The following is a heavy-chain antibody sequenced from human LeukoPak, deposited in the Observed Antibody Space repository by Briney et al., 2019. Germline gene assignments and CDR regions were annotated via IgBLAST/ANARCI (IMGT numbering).Heavy chain of an antibody. J-gene: IGHJ4*02. V-gene: IGHV3-23*01. D-gene: IGHD3-22*01. CDR1: GFTFSSYA. CDR3: AKGAEHYYDSSGYYSPAGWFDY. Sequence: GGSLRLSCAASGFTFSSYAMSWVRQAPGKGLEWVSAISGSGGSTYYADSVKARFTISRDNSKNTLYLQMNSLRAEDTAVYYCAKGAEHYYDSSGYYSPAGWFDYWGQGTLVTVSS. CDR2: ISGSGGST.